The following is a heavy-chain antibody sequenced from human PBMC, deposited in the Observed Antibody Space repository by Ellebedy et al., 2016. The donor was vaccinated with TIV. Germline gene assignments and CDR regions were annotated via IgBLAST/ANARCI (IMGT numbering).Heavy chain of an antibody. CDR1: GFTFGDSA. CDR3: TRVGSGSLILY. CDR2: IRSKAYGGTT. Sequence: PGGSLRLSCTASGFTFGDSAMSWFRQAPGKGLEWVGFIRSKAYGGTTEYAASVKGRFTISRDDSKSIAYLQMNSLKTEDTAVYYWTRVGSGSLILYWGQGTLVTVSS. J-gene: IGHJ4*02. V-gene: IGHV3-49*03. D-gene: IGHD3-22*01.